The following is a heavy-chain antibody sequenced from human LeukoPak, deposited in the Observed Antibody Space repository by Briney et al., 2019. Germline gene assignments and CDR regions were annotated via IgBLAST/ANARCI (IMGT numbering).Heavy chain of an antibody. CDR1: GFTFSSYA. D-gene: IGHD6-19*01. V-gene: IGHV3-23*01. CDR2: ISGSGGST. J-gene: IGHJ4*02. Sequence: GSLRLSCAASGFTFSSYAMSWVRQAPGKGLEWVSAISGSGGSTYYADSVKGRFTISRDNSKNTLYLQMNSLRAEDTAVYYCAKTMEAWLALDYWGQGTLVTVSS. CDR3: AKTMEAWLALDY.